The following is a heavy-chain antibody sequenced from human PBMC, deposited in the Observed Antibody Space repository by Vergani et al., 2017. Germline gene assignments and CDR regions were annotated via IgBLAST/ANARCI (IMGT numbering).Heavy chain of an antibody. D-gene: IGHD6-19*01. V-gene: IGHV5-51*01. CDR2: IYPGDLDT. CDR1: GYSFTSYW. Sequence: EVQLVPAGAEVKTPGASLMISCKASGYSFTSYWIGWVRQMPGKGLEWMGIIYPGDLDTRYSPSFKGQVTISADKSISTDYLQWSSLKASDTAMYYCARSSSSGWLHPDYWGQGTLVTVSS. J-gene: IGHJ4*02. CDR3: ARSSSSGWLHPDY.